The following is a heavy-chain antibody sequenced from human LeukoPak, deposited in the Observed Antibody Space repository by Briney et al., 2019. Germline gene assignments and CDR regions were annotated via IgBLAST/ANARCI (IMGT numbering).Heavy chain of an antibody. D-gene: IGHD4-23*01. V-gene: IGHV1-46*01. CDR3: ARDLYGGNSFDY. Sequence: ASVKVSCKASGYTFTSYYVHWVRQAPGQGLEWMGIINPSGGSTSYAQKFQGRVTMTRDTSTSTVYMELSSLRSKDTAVFYCARDLYGGNSFDYWGQGTLVTVSP. CDR2: INPSGGST. J-gene: IGHJ4*02. CDR1: GYTFTSYY.